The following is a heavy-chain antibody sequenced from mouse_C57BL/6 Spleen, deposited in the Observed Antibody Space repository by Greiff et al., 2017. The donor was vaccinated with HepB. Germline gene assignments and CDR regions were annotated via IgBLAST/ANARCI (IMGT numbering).Heavy chain of an antibody. CDR3: ARGHEGLYAMDY. Sequence: QVQLQQPGAELVRPGSSVKLSCKASGYTFTSYWMHWVKQRPIQGLEWIGNIDPSDSETHYNQKFKDKATLTVDKSSSTAYMQLSSLTSEDSAVYYCARGHEGLYAMDYWGQGTSVTVSS. V-gene: IGHV1-52*01. CDR1: GYTFTSYW. J-gene: IGHJ4*01. D-gene: IGHD3-3*01. CDR2: IDPSDSET.